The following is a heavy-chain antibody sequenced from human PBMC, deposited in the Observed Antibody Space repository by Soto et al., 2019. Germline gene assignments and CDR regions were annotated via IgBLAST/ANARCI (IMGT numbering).Heavy chain of an antibody. D-gene: IGHD2-2*01. CDR3: ARAVLPATAPFDY. CDR2: IYYSGST. J-gene: IGHJ4*02. Sequence: SETLSLTCIVSGGSISDYYWSWIRQPPGKGLEWIGYIYYSGSTNYNPSLQSRVTISVDTSKNQFSLKLSSVTAADTAVYYCARAVLPATAPFDYWGQGTLVTVSS. CDR1: GGSISDYY. V-gene: IGHV4-59*01.